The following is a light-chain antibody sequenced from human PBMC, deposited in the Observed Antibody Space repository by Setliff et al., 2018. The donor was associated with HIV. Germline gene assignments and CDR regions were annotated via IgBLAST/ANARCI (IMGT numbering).Light chain of an antibody. V-gene: IGLV2-23*02. J-gene: IGLJ2*01. CDR2: EVN. Sequence: QSVLTLPASVSGSPGQSINISCTGSSSDVGSPLSSVSWYQQNPGEVPKLLIFEVNRRPSGISDRFSASKSGDTASLTISGLQTEDEGDYYCCSYGRGDIWIFGGGTK. CDR3: CSYGRGDIWI. CDR1: SSDVGSPLSS.